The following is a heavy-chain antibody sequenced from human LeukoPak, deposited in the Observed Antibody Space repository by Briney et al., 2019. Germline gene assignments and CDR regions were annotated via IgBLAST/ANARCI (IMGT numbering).Heavy chain of an antibody. CDR3: ARDTRSDSSYYFDY. D-gene: IGHD1-26*01. V-gene: IGHV3-30*04. Sequence: GGTLRLSCAASGFTFSSYAMHWVRQAPGKGLEWVAVISYDGSNKYYADSVKGRFTISRDNSKNTLYLQMNSLRAEDTAVYYCARDTRSDSSYYFDYWGQGTLVTVSS. CDR1: GFTFSSYA. J-gene: IGHJ4*02. CDR2: ISYDGSNK.